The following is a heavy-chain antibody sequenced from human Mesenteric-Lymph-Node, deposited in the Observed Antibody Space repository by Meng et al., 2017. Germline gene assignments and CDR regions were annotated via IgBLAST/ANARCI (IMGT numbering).Heavy chain of an antibody. CDR2: IYYSGST. Sequence: GSLRLSCTVSGGSISSYYWSWIRQPPGKGLEWIGYIYYSGSTNYNPSLKSRVTISVDTSKNQLSLKLSSVTAADTAVYYCARDHYPFYYYYGMDVWGQGTTVTVSS. V-gene: IGHV4-59*12. D-gene: IGHD3-10*01. J-gene: IGHJ6*02. CDR1: GGSISSYY. CDR3: ARDHYPFYYYYGMDV.